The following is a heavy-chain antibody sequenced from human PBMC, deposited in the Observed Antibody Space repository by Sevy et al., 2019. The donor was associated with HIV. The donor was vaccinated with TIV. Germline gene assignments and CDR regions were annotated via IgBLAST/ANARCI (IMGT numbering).Heavy chain of an antibody. Sequence: GGSLRLSCAASRFTFSSYTMNWVRQAPGKGLEWVSSISSSSIYIYYADSVKGRFTISRDNAKNSLYLQMNSLRVEDTADYYCARWHADGRTTGTDEGYYYYYGMDVWGQGTMVTVSS. J-gene: IGHJ6*02. CDR2: ISSSSIYI. CDR3: ARWHADGRTTGTDEGYYYYYGMDV. V-gene: IGHV3-21*01. CDR1: RFTFSSYT. D-gene: IGHD4-4*01.